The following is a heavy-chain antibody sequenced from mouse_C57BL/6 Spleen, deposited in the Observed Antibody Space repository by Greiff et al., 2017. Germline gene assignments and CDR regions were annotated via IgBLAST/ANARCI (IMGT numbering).Heavy chain of an antibody. V-gene: IGHV1-61*01. D-gene: IGHD1-1*01. CDR2: IYPSDSET. J-gene: IGHJ1*03. Sequence: QVQLQQPGAALVRPGSSVKLSCKASGYTFTSYWMDWVKQRPGQGLEWIGNIYPSDSETHYNQKFKDKATLTVDKSSSTAYMQRRRWTSEDSEVYYCAREGTTVVAHWYFDVWGTGTTVTVSS. CDR1: GYTFTSYW. CDR3: AREGTTVVAHWYFDV.